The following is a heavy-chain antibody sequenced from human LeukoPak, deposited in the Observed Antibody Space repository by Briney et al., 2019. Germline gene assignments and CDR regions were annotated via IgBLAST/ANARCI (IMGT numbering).Heavy chain of an antibody. CDR3: ARGDGEAAAGTENWFDT. D-gene: IGHD6-13*01. CDR2: INPSGGRT. V-gene: IGHV1-46*01. Sequence: ASVKVSCKASGYTFTSYDINWVRQATGQGLEWMGIINPSGGRTSYAQKFQGRVTMTRDMSTSTVYMELSSLRSEDTAVYYCARGDGEAAAGTENWFDTWGQGTLVTVSS. CDR1: GYTFTSYD. J-gene: IGHJ5*02.